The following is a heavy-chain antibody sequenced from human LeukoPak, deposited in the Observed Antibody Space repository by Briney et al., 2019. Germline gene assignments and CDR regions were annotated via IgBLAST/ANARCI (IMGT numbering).Heavy chain of an antibody. J-gene: IGHJ4*02. CDR3: ARVSGSYYGVTLDY. CDR1: GFTVSSNY. Sequence: GGSLRLSCAASGFTVSSNYMSWVRQAPGKGLEWVSVIYSGGRTEYADSVKGRFTISRDNSKNTLYLQMNSLRAEDTAVYYCARVSGSYYGVTLDYWGQGTLVTVSS. D-gene: IGHD1-26*01. V-gene: IGHV3-66*01. CDR2: IYSGGRT.